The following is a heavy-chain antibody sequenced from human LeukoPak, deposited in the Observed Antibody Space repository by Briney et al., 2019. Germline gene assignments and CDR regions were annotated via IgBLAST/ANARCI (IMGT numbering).Heavy chain of an antibody. D-gene: IGHD2-2*01. CDR1: GYTFTGYY. CDR3: ARSSREYQLPAWRV. CDR2: INPNSGGT. V-gene: IGHV1-2*02. J-gene: IGHJ4*02. Sequence: ASVKVSCKASGYTFTGYYMHWVRQAPGQGLEWMGWINPNSGGTNYAQKFQGRATMTRDTSISTAYMELSRLRSDDTAVYYCARSSREYQLPAWRVWGQGTLVTVSS.